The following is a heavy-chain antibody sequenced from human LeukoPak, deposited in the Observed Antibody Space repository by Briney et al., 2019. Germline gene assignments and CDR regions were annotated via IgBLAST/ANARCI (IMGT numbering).Heavy chain of an antibody. CDR3: ARDNGDFRSIYYYMDV. J-gene: IGHJ6*03. CDR2: IYYSWST. D-gene: IGHD2-8*01. V-gene: IGHV4-31*03. Sequence: PSETLSLTCTVSVGSINSGDSYWRWIRQRPGEGLEWIGCIYYSWSTYYNPSLKSRITLSLDTSKNQFSLRLSSVTAADTAVYYCARDNGDFRSIYYYMDVWGKGTTVTVSS. CDR1: VGSINSGDSY.